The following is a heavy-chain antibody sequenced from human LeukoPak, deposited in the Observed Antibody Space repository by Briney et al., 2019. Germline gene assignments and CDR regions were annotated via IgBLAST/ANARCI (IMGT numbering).Heavy chain of an antibody. D-gene: IGHD3-10*01. CDR1: GFTFSNSW. CDR2: IKPDGSAQ. CDR3: ARDYLHYGG. J-gene: IGHJ4*02. Sequence: SGGSLRLSCAASGFTFSNSWMSWVRQAPGKGLEWVATIKPDGSAQYYVDSVKGRFTISRDNAKNSLFLQINSLRAEDTAVYYCARDYLHYGGWGQGTLVTVSS. V-gene: IGHV3-7*01.